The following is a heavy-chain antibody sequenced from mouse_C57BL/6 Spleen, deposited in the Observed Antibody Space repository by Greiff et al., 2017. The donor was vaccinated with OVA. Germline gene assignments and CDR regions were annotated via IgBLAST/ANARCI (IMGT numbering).Heavy chain of an antibody. CDR1: GYTFTDYE. Sequence: QVQLKESGAELVRPGASVTLSCKASGYTFTDYEMHWVKQTPVHGLEWIGAIDPETGGTAYNQKFKGKAILTADKSSSTAYMELRSLTSEDSAVYYCTPYGSPYWYFDVWGTGTTVTVSS. CDR3: TPYGSPYWYFDV. D-gene: IGHD1-1*01. V-gene: IGHV1-15*01. CDR2: IDPETGGT. J-gene: IGHJ1*03.